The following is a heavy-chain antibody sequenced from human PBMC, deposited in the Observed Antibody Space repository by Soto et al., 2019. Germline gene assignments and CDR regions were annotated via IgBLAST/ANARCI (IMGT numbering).Heavy chain of an antibody. CDR3: AHFSDLEWFDP. CDR2: IFYTGST. CDR1: GGSISRYF. V-gene: IGHV4-59*01. J-gene: IGHJ5*02. D-gene: IGHD2-21*01. Sequence: TLSLTCTVSGGSISRYFWSWIRQSPGKGLEWIGYIFYTGSTTYNPSLKSRVTISIDTSKNQFSLKLSSLTATDTAVYYCAHFSDLEWFDPWGQGTLVTVSS.